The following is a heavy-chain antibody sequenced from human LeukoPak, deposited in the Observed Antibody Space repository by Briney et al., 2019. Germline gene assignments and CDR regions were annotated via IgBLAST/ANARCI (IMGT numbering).Heavy chain of an antibody. CDR1: GYTFTSYD. V-gene: IGHV1-8*01. CDR3: ARGFRVLRYFDWSPSRYYYYMDV. J-gene: IGHJ6*03. D-gene: IGHD3-9*01. CDR2: MNPNSGNT. Sequence: ASVKVSCKASGYTFTSYDINWVRQATGQGLEWMGWMNPNSGNTGYAQKFQGRVTMTRNTSISTAYMELSSLRSEDTAVYYCARGFRVLRYFDWSPSRYYYYMDVWGKGTTVTISS.